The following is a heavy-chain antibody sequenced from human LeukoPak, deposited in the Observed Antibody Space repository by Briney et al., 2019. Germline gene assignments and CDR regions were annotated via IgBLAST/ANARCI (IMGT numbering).Heavy chain of an antibody. CDR3: ARPNYYDSSGYYYTGDAFDI. CDR1: GFTFSSYA. D-gene: IGHD3-22*01. J-gene: IGHJ3*02. V-gene: IGHV3-21*01. CDR2: ISSSSSYI. Sequence: GGSLRLSCAASGFTFSSYAMSWVRQAPGKGLEWVSSISSSSSYIHYADSVKGRFTISRDNAKNSLYLQMNSLRAEDTAVYYCARPNYYDSSGYYYTGDAFDIWGQGTMVTVSS.